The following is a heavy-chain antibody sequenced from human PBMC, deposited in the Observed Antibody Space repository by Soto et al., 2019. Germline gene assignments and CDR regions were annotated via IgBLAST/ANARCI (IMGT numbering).Heavy chain of an antibody. CDR2: IYSSGNT. CDR3: ARGLSAATVVTCDFDY. CDR1: GGSISRSDYY. J-gene: IGHJ4*02. V-gene: IGHV4-31*03. Sequence: QVHLQESGPGLVKPSQTLSLTCTVSGGSISRSDYYWSWIRQPPGKGLEWIGYIYSSGNTYYNPSLKRRLTKSVDTSKNQFSLKLNSVTAADTAVYYCARGLSAATVVTCDFDYWGQGTLVTGSS. D-gene: IGHD4-17*01.